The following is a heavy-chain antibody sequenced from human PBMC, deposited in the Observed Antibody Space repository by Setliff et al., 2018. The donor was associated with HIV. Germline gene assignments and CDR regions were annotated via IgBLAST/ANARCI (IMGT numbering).Heavy chain of an antibody. CDR3: VRGVTRDISGYYRDEYFQH. Sequence: ASVKVSCKASGYRFNTYGISWVRQAPGQGLEWMGWISPYNGDTRFAQSLQGRVTMTTDTSTNTAYMEMRTLRSDDTAVYYCVRGVTRDISGYYRDEYFQHWGQGTPVTVSS. J-gene: IGHJ1*01. CDR2: ISPYNGDT. CDR1: GYRFNTYG. D-gene: IGHD3-22*01. V-gene: IGHV1-18*01.